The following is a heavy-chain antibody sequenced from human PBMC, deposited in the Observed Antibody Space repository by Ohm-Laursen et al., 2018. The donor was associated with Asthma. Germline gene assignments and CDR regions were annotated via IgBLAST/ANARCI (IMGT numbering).Heavy chain of an antibody. CDR2: ISGSGGTT. D-gene: IGHD6-13*01. Sequence: SLRLSCAASGFTFSTYAMNWVRQAPGQGLEWVSVISGSGGTTYYADSVKGRFTISRDNSKNTLYLEMNSLRAEDTGVYYCVRDISSWYFDYWGQGTLVTVSS. V-gene: IGHV3-23*01. CDR1: GFTFSTYA. CDR3: VRDISSWYFDY. J-gene: IGHJ4*02.